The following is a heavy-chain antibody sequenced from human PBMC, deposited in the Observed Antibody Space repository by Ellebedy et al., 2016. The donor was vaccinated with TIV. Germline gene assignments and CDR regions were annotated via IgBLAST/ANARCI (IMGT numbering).Heavy chain of an antibody. CDR3: ARDHGLYYRGRAFDI. D-gene: IGHD1-14*01. Sequence: SETLSLTCTVSGGSISSGDYYWSWIRQPPGKGLEWIGYIYYSGSTNYNPSLKSRVTISVDTSKNQFSLKLSSVTAADTAVYYCARDHGLYYRGRAFDIWGQGTMVTVSS. CDR1: GGSISSGDYY. J-gene: IGHJ3*02. CDR2: IYYSGST. V-gene: IGHV4-61*08.